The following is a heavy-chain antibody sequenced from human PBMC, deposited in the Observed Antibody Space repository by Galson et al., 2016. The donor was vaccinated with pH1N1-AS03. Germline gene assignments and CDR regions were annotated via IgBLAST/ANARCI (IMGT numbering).Heavy chain of an antibody. CDR3: ARDPRGPCTSATCPTTYYCGMDV. CDR2: INTDSGVT. D-gene: IGHD2-2*01. J-gene: IGHJ6*02. CDR1: GYIFTGFY. Sequence: SVKVSCKASGYIFTGFYVHWVRQAPGQGLEWMGWINTDSGVTNYAQKFEAWVTMTRDTSVSTAYMELYGLKSDDTAVYYCARDPRGPCTSATCPTTYYCGMDVWCQGTTVIVSS. V-gene: IGHV1-2*04.